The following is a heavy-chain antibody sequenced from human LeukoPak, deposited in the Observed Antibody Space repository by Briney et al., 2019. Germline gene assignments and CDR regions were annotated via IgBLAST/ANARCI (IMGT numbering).Heavy chain of an antibody. Sequence: PGGSLRLSCAASGFTVSSNYMSWVRQAPGKGLEWVSVIYSGGSTYYADSVKGRFTFSRDDSKSIAYLQMNSLKTEDTAVYFCARGPSDWYLAYWGQGTLVTVSS. D-gene: IGHD6-19*01. CDR3: ARGPSDWYLAY. V-gene: IGHV3-66*01. J-gene: IGHJ4*02. CDR2: IYSGGST. CDR1: GFTVSSNY.